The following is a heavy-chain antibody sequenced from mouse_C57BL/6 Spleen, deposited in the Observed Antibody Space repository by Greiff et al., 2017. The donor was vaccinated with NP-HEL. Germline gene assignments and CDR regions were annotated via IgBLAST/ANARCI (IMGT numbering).Heavy chain of an antibody. J-gene: IGHJ4*01. CDR1: GYTFTSYW. D-gene: IGHD1-1*01. Sequence: VQLQQPGAELVKPGASVKLSCTASGYTFTSYWMHWVKQRPGQGLEWIGMIHPNSGSTNYNEKFKSKATLTVDKSSSTAYMQLSSLTSEDSAVYYCAHYGSSYYYAMDYWGQGTSVTVSS. V-gene: IGHV1-64*01. CDR3: AHYGSSYYYAMDY. CDR2: IHPNSGST.